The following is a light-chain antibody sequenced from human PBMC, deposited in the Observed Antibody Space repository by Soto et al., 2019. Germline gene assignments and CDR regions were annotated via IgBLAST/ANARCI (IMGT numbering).Light chain of an antibody. CDR1: QSIGMW. J-gene: IGKJ1*01. V-gene: IGKV1-5*03. CDR2: KAS. Sequence: DIQMTQSPSTLSASVGESVIITCRSSQSIGMWLAWYQQRPGKAPKLXIYKASNLHTGVPSRFSGSGSGTEFTRTISSLQPDDFETDYCQQYNTYTWTFGQGTKVDIK. CDR3: QQYNTYTWT.